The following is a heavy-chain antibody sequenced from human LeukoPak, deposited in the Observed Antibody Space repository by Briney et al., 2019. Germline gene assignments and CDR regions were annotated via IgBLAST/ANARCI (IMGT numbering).Heavy chain of an antibody. CDR2: FSYSGST. D-gene: IGHD2-21*02. CDR3: ARVPARRVVTTPTYFDF. V-gene: IGHV4-59*01. Sequence: SETLSLTCTVSGGSISDYYWNWIRQPPGKGLEWIGYFSYSGSTNYNPSLQSRVTISVDTSKNQFSLKLSSVTAEDTAVYYCARVPARRVVTTPTYFDFWGQGTLVTVSS. CDR1: GGSISDYY. J-gene: IGHJ4*02.